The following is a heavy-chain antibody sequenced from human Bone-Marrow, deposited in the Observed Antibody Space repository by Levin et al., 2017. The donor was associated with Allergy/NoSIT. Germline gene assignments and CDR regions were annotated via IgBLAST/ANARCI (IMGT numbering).Heavy chain of an antibody. J-gene: IGHJ6*03. Sequence: SGGSLRLSCTVSGGSISTYYWSWIRQPPEKRLEWIGYIYYSGSTKYNPSLKSRVTLLVDTSKNLFSLKLSSVTAADSAVYFCARAIPSGGNSYYYYYMDVWGKGTTVTVSS. CDR2: IYYSGST. CDR3: ARAIPSGGNSYYYYYMDV. V-gene: IGHV4-59*01. D-gene: IGHD4-23*01. CDR1: GGSISTYY.